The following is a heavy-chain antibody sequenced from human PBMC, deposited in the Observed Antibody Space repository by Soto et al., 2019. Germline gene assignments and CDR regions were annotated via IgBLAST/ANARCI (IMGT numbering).Heavy chain of an antibody. J-gene: IGHJ4*02. CDR2: IYYSGST. D-gene: IGHD4-17*01. Sequence: SETLSLTCTVSGGSISSYYWSWIRQPPGKGLEWIGYIYYSGSTNYNPSLKSRVTISVDTSKNQFSLKLSSVNAADTAVYYCARDQNYGDYDYWGQGTLVTVSS. CDR1: GGSISSYY. CDR3: ARDQNYGDYDY. V-gene: IGHV4-59*01.